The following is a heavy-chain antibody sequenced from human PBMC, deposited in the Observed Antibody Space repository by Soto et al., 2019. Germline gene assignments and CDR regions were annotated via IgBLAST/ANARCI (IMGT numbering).Heavy chain of an antibody. D-gene: IGHD1-1*01. CDR2: ISGSGGST. CDR1: GFSFSTYS. Sequence: EVQLLESGGGLVQPGGSLRLSCAASGFSFSTYSMSWVRQAPGKGLEWVSGISGSGGSTYYADSVKGRLTISRDNSDKNLYLRIHTLRAEDPAVYYCAKRRSDSWNDAYFFDFWGQGTLVTVSS. V-gene: IGHV3-23*01. CDR3: AKRRSDSWNDAYFFDF. J-gene: IGHJ4*02.